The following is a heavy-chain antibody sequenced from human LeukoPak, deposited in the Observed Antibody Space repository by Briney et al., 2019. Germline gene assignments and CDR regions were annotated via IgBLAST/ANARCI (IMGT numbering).Heavy chain of an antibody. CDR2: ISAYNGNT. J-gene: IGHJ3*02. V-gene: IGHV1-18*01. CDR3: ARDDYSNYPYAFDI. Sequence: ASVKVSCKASGYTFTSYGISWVRQAPGQGLEWMGWISAYNGNTNYAQKLQGRVTMTTDTSTSTAYMELRSLRSNDTAVYYCARDDYSNYPYAFDIWGQGTMVTVSS. CDR1: GYTFTSYG. D-gene: IGHD4-11*01.